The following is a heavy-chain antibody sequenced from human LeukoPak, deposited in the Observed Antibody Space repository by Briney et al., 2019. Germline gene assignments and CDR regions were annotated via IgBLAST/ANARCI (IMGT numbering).Heavy chain of an antibody. CDR2: IYYRGST. CDR1: GGSISSYY. D-gene: IGHD3-10*01. CDR3: ARDYGSGYYYYMDV. Sequence: SETLSLTCTVSGGSISSYYWSWIRQPPGKGLEWIGYIYYRGSTNYNPSLKSRVTISVDTSKNQFSLKLSSVTAADTAVYYCARDYGSGYYYYMDVWGKGTTVTVSS. V-gene: IGHV4-59*01. J-gene: IGHJ6*03.